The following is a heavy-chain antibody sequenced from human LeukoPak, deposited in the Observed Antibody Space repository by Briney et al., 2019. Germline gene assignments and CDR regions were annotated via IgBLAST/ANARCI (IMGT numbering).Heavy chain of an antibody. CDR3: ARSASSSSRSAFDI. Sequence: PSGTLSLTCTVSGGSISSYYWSWIRQPPGKGLEWIGYIYYTGNTNYNPSLKSRITISVDTSKNQFSLKLSSVTAADTAFYYCARSASSSSRSAFDIWGQGTMVAVSS. D-gene: IGHD6-6*01. CDR1: GGSISSYY. CDR2: IYYTGNT. V-gene: IGHV4-59*01. J-gene: IGHJ3*02.